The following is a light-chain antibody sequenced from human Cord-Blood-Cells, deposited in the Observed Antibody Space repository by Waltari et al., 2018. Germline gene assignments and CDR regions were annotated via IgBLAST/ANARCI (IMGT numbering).Light chain of an antibody. CDR1: SSDVGGYNY. J-gene: IGLJ1*01. V-gene: IGLV2-8*01. CDR2: EVS. CDR3: SSYAGSNNLV. Sequence: QSALTQPPSASGSPGQSVTISCTGTSSDVGGYNYVSWYQQHPGKAPKLMIYEVSKGPSGVPDRCSGSKSGNTASRTVSGLQAEDEADYYCSSYAGSNNLVFGTGTKVTVL.